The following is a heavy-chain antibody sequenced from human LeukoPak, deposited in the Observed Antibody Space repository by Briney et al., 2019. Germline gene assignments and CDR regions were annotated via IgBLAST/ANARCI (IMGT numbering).Heavy chain of an antibody. J-gene: IGHJ4*02. CDR1: GGTFSSYA. Sequence: GASVKVSCKASGGTFSSYAISWVRQAPGQGLEWMGIINPSGGSTSYAQKFQGRVTMTRDTSTSTVYMELSSLRSEDTAVYYCARGLPSTGTYAFDYWGQGTLVTVSS. CDR3: ARGLPSTGTYAFDY. V-gene: IGHV1-46*01. CDR2: INPSGGST. D-gene: IGHD1-7*01.